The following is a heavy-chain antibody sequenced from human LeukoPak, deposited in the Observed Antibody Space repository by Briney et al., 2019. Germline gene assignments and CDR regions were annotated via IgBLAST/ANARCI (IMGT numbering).Heavy chain of an antibody. J-gene: IGHJ4*02. D-gene: IGHD1-26*01. CDR3: ARAFGGSYSSTVDY. Sequence: GGSLRLSCAASGFTFSSYAMHWVRQAPGKGLEWVAVISYDGSNKYYADSVKGRFTISRDNSKNTLYLQMNSLRAEDTAVYYCARAFGGSYSSTVDYWGQGTLVIVSS. CDR1: GFTFSSYA. CDR2: ISYDGSNK. V-gene: IGHV3-30*04.